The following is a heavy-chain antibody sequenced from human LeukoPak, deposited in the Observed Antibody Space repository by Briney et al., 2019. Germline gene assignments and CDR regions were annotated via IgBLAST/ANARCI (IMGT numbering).Heavy chain of an antibody. Sequence: PGGSLRLSCAASGFTFSSYAMSWVRQAPGKGLEWVSAISGSGGSTYYADSVKGRFTISRDNSKNTLYLQMNSLTAETPAVYYCAKDLAVAGNSYYFDYWGQGTLVTVSS. V-gene: IGHV3-23*01. CDR3: AKDLAVAGNSYYFDY. CDR1: GFTFSSYA. D-gene: IGHD6-19*01. CDR2: ISGSGGST. J-gene: IGHJ4*02.